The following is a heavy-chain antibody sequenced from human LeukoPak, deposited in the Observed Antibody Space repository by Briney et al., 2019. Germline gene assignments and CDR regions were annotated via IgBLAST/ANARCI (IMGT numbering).Heavy chain of an antibody. D-gene: IGHD2-2*01. V-gene: IGHV3-21*01. CDR3: ARGLGYCSSTSCPSFDY. CDR1: GFTFSSYS. Sequence: PGGSLILSCAASGFTFSSYSMNWVRQAPGKGLEWVSSISSSSSYIYYADSVKGRFTISRDNAKNSLYLQMNSLRAEDTAVYYCARGLGYCSSTSCPSFDYWGQGTLVTVSS. CDR2: ISSSSSYI. J-gene: IGHJ4*02.